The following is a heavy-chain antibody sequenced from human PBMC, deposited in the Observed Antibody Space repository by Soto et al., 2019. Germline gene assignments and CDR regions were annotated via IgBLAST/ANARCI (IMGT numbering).Heavy chain of an antibody. V-gene: IGHV3-33*01. CDR3: AGDIILVGGGADY. CDR2: IWYDGSNK. J-gene: IGHJ4*02. CDR1: GFTFSSYG. Sequence: QVQLVESGGGVVQPGRSLRLSCAASGFTFSSYGMHWVRQAPGKGLEWVAVIWYDGSNKYYADSVKGRFTISRDNSKNTLNLKTNSLRAEDTAVYYWAGDIILVGGGADYWGQGTLVTVSS. D-gene: IGHD2-21*01.